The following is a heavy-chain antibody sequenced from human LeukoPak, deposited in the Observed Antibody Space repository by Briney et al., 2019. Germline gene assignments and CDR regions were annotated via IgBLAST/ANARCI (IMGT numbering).Heavy chain of an antibody. CDR3: ASFDYGDYIPDY. CDR2: IYHSGST. CDR1: GYSISSGYY. Sequence: SETLSLTCAVSGYSISSGYYWGWIRQPPGKGLERIGSIYHSGSTYYNPSLKSRVTISVDTSKNQFSLKLSSVTAADTAVYYCASFDYGDYIPDYWGQGTLVTVSS. J-gene: IGHJ4*02. D-gene: IGHD4-17*01. V-gene: IGHV4-38-2*01.